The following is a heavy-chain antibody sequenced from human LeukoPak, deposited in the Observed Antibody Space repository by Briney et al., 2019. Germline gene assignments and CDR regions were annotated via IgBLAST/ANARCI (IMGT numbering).Heavy chain of an antibody. J-gene: IGHJ6*04. Sequence: SVKVSCKASGGTFSSYAISWVRQTPGQGLEWMGGIIPIFGTANYAQKFQGRVTITADESTSTAYMELSSLRSEDTAVYYCARDKNKRSRGVITELYYYYGMDVWGKGTTVTVSS. CDR1: GGTFSSYA. CDR2: IIPIFGTA. D-gene: IGHD3-10*01. V-gene: IGHV1-69*01. CDR3: ARDKNKRSRGVITELYYYYGMDV.